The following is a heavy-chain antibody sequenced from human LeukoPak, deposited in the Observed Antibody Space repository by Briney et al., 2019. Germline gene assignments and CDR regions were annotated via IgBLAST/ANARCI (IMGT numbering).Heavy chain of an antibody. CDR3: TRGNILSGYCFDF. D-gene: IGHD3-9*01. Sequence: IPSETLSLTCAVYGGSISGYYWSWIRQPPGKGLEWVGEIHYTGATSYSPSLKSRATISIETSKNQVSLRLSSVTAADTAVYYCTRGNILSGYCFDFWGQGALVTVSS. J-gene: IGHJ4*02. V-gene: IGHV4-34*01. CDR1: GGSISGYY. CDR2: IHYTGAT.